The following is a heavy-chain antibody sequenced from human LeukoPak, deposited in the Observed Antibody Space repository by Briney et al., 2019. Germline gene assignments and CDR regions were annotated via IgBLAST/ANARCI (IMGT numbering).Heavy chain of an antibody. CDR2: ISYSGNT. CDR3: ARGVGSGYTDY. J-gene: IGHJ4*02. D-gene: IGHD3-22*01. V-gene: IGHV4-59*01. Sequence: PSETLSLTCTVSGGSISNYWTWIRQPPGKGLEWIGFISYSGNTNYNPSLKSRVTISLDTSKNQFSLKLISVTAADTAVYYCARGVGSGYTDYWGQGALVTVSS. CDR1: GGSISNY.